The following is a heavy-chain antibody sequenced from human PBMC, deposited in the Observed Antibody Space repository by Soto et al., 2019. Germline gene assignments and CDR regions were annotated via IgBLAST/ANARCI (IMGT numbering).Heavy chain of an antibody. CDR1: GGSISSGDYY. Sequence: QVQLQESGPGLVKPSQTLSLTCTVSGGSISSGDYYWSWIRQPPGKGLEWIGYIYYRGSTYYNPSLNRRVTISVDTSKNQSSLKLSSVTAADTAVYYCARVPPDSSGYNYFDYWGQGTLVTVSS. V-gene: IGHV4-30-4*01. CDR2: IYYRGST. CDR3: ARVPPDSSGYNYFDY. J-gene: IGHJ4*02. D-gene: IGHD3-22*01.